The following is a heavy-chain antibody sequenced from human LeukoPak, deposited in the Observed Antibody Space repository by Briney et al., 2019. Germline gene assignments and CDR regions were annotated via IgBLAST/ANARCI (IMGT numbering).Heavy chain of an antibody. J-gene: IGHJ4*02. CDR1: GGSISSSSYY. CDR3: ARLAYSGSYY. D-gene: IGHD1-26*01. V-gene: IGHV4-39*01. CDR2: IYYSGST. Sequence: PSETLSLTCTVSGGSISSSSYYWGWIRQPPGKGLEWIGSIYYSGSTYYSPSLKSRVTISVDTSKNQFSLKLSSVTAADTAVYYCARLAYSGSYYWGQGTLVTVSS.